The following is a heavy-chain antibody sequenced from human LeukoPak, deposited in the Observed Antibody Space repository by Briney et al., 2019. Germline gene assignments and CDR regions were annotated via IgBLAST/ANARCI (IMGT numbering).Heavy chain of an antibody. CDR3: ARGLGDSSGYYFGYFDY. CDR1: GFTVSSNY. Sequence: GGSLRLSCAASGFTVSSNYMSWVRQAPGKGLEWVSVIYSGGSTYYADSVKGRFTISRDNSKNTLYLQINSLRAEDTAVYYCARGLGDSSGYYFGYFDYWGQGTLVTVSS. CDR2: IYSGGST. J-gene: IGHJ4*02. D-gene: IGHD3-22*01. V-gene: IGHV3-66*01.